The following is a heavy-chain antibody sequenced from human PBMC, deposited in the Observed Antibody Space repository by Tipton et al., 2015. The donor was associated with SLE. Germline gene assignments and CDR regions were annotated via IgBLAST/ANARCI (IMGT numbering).Heavy chain of an antibody. Sequence: QSGAEVKKPGASVKVSCKASGYTFTSHGISWVRQAPGQGLEWMGWISGYIDNTKYAQKFQGRVTMTTDTSSSTAYMELRSLTSDDTAVYYCASGLVYNFWSGYYMDVWGIGTTVIVSS. J-gene: IGHJ6*03. D-gene: IGHD3-3*01. V-gene: IGHV1-18*01. CDR1: GYTFTSHG. CDR3: ASGLVYNFWSGYYMDV. CDR2: ISGYIDNT.